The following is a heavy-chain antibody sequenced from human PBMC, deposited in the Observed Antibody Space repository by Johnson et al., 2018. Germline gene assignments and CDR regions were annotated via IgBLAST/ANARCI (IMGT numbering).Heavy chain of an antibody. CDR2: IWYDGSNK. J-gene: IGHJ3*02. Sequence: QVHLVQSGGGVVQPGRSLRLSCAASGFTFSSYGMHWVRQAPGKGLEWVAIIWYDGSNKYYADSVKGRFTIYRDNSKNSLYLQMNSLKTEDTAVYYCARDLYSGYDSAFDIWGQGTMVTVSS. CDR1: GFTFSSYG. V-gene: IGHV3-33*01. CDR3: ARDLYSGYDSAFDI. D-gene: IGHD5-12*01.